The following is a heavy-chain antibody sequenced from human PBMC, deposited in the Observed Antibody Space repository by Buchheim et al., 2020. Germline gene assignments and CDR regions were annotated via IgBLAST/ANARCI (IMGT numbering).Heavy chain of an antibody. J-gene: IGHJ6*02. D-gene: IGHD2-21*01. Sequence: QVQLVQSGAEVKKPGASVKVSCKASGYTFTSYDINWVRQATGQGLEWMGWMNPNSGNTGYAQKFQGRVTMTRNTSISTAYMELSILRSEDTAVYYCARCNVPTVVVRGLSYGMDVWGQGTT. CDR2: MNPNSGNT. CDR1: GYTFTSYD. V-gene: IGHV1-8*01. CDR3: ARCNVPTVVVRGLSYGMDV.